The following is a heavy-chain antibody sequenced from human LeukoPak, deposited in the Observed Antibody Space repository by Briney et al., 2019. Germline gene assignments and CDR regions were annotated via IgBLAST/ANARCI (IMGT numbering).Heavy chain of an antibody. Sequence: ASVKVSCKASGYTFTGYYMHWVRQAPGQGLEWMGWINPNSGGTNYARKFQGRVTMTRDTSISTAYMELSRLRSDDTAVYYCARVPYGSGRDYYYMDVWGKGTTVTVSS. J-gene: IGHJ6*03. CDR1: GYTFTGYY. D-gene: IGHD3-10*01. V-gene: IGHV1-2*02. CDR2: INPNSGGT. CDR3: ARVPYGSGRDYYYMDV.